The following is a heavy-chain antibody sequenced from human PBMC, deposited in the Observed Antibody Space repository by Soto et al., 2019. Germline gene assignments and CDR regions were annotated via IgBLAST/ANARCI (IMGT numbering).Heavy chain of an antibody. CDR2: ISGSGGST. Sequence: GGSLRLSCAASGFTFSSYAMSWVRQAPGKGLEWVSAISGSGGSTYYADSVKGRFTISRDNSKNTLYLQMNSLRAEDTAVYYCVPLRFLGFYYYMDVWGKGTTVTVSS. CDR1: GFTFSSYA. CDR3: VPLRFLGFYYYMDV. D-gene: IGHD3-3*01. J-gene: IGHJ6*03. V-gene: IGHV3-23*01.